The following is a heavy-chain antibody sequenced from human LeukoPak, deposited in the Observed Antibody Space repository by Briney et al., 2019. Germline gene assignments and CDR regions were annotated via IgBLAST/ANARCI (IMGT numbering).Heavy chain of an antibody. V-gene: IGHV3-7*01. CDR2: IMQDGNDK. J-gene: IGHJ4*02. D-gene: IGHD1-26*01. Sequence: GGSLRLSCAASGFTFSSYWMSWVRQAPGKGLEWVANIMQDGNDKYYVDSVKGRFTISRDNAKNSLYLQMNSLRAEDTAVYYCASRIVGTPDYFDYWGQGTLVTVSS. CDR3: ASRIVGTPDYFDY. CDR1: GFTFSSYW.